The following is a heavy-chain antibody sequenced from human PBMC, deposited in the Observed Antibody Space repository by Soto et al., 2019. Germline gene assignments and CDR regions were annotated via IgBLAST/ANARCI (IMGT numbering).Heavy chain of an antibody. J-gene: IGHJ6*02. Sequence: SVKVSCKASGGTFSSYAISWVRQAPGQGLEWMGGIIPIFGTANYAQKYQGRVTITADESTSTAYKELSSLKAEDSAGYYCTGDRKTPAGIPYGRDVWGQGTTVTVSS. CDR3: TGDRKTPAGIPYGRDV. V-gene: IGHV1-69*13. D-gene: IGHD6-13*01. CDR1: GGTFSSYA. CDR2: IIPIFGTA.